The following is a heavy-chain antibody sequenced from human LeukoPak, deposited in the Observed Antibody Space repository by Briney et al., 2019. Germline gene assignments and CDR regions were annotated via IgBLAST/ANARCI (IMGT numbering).Heavy chain of an antibody. V-gene: IGHV5-51*01. CDR2: IYPGDSDT. CDR3: ARLTDIVVVTAKGNYYGMDV. D-gene: IGHD2-21*02. J-gene: IGHJ6*02. Sequence: GESLKISCKGSGYSFTSYWIGWVRQMPGKGLEWMGIIYPGDSDTRYSPSFQGQVTISADKSISTAYLQWSSLKASDTAMYYCARLTDIVVVTAKGNYYGMDVWGQGTTVTVSS. CDR1: GYSFTSYW.